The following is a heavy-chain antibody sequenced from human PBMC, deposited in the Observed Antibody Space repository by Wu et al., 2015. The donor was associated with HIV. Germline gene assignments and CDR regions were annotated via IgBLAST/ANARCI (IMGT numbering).Heavy chain of an antibody. CDR3: ARVGLGYRSSTSCHYLHFDY. D-gene: IGHD2-2*01. V-gene: IGHV1-18*01. CDR1: GYTFTSYG. CDR2: ISAYNGNT. J-gene: IGHJ4*02. Sequence: QVQLVQSGAEVKKPGASVKVSCKASGYTFTSYGISWVRQAPGQGLEWMGWISAYNGNTNYAQKLQGRVTMTTDTSTSTAYMELRSLRSDDTAVYYCARVGLGYRSSTSCHYLHFDYWGQGTLVTVSS.